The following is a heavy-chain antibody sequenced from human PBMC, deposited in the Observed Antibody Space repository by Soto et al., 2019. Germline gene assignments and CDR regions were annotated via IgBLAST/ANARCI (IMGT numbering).Heavy chain of an antibody. CDR2: IYYSGST. D-gene: IGHD3-9*01. Sequence: LETLSLTCTVSGGSISSYYWSWIRQPPGKGLEWIGYIYYSGSTNYNPSLKSRATISVDTSKNQFSLKLSSVTAADTAVYYCARGESVLLRYFDWSRAFDIWGQGTMVTVSS. J-gene: IGHJ3*02. V-gene: IGHV4-59*01. CDR3: ARGESVLLRYFDWSRAFDI. CDR1: GGSISSYY.